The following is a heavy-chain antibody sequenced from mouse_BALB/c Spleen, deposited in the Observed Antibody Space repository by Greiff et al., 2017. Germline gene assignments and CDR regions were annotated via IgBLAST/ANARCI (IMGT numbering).Heavy chain of an antibody. D-gene: IGHD2-3*01. CDR2: ISSGGST. J-gene: IGHJ3*01. CDR1: GFTFSSYA. CDR3: ASVYDGYV. V-gene: IGHV5-6-5*01. Sequence: DVKLVESGGGLVKPGGSLKLSCAASGFTFSSYAMSWVRQTPEKRLEWVASISSGGSTYYPDSVKGRFTISRDNARNILYLQMSSLRSEDTAMYYCASVYDGYVWGQGTLVTVSA.